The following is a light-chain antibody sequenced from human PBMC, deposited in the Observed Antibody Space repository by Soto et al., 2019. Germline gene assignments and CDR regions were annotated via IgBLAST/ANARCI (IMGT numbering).Light chain of an antibody. CDR3: QQRSNWPRSIT. CDR1: QSVSSSY. CDR2: GAS. V-gene: IGKV3D-20*02. Sequence: ELVLTQSPGTLSWSPGERATLSCRASQSVSSSYLAWYQQKPGQAPRRLIDGASSRATGIPARFSGSGSGKDFTLNISSLEPEDFAVYYCQQRSNWPRSITFGQGTRLEIK. J-gene: IGKJ5*01.